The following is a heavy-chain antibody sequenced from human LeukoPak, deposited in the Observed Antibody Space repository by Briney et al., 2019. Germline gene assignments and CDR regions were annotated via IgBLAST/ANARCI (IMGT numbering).Heavy chain of an antibody. J-gene: IGHJ4*02. CDR2: ITGSGYDT. CDR1: VFTFSSFA. Sequence: GGSLRLSCAASVFTFSSFAMSWVRQAPGKGLEWLSVITGSGYDTNSADSVKGRFTISRDNSKNTLYLQMNSLRAEDTAVYYCAKNLRVSSHYGIDYWGQGTLVTVSS. D-gene: IGHD4-17*01. CDR3: AKNLRVSSHYGIDY. V-gene: IGHV3-23*01.